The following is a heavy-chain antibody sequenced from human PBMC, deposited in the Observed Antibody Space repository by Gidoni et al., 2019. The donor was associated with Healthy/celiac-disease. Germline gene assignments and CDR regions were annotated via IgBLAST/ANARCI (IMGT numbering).Heavy chain of an antibody. CDR3: ARESRSEFDY. D-gene: IGHD3-10*01. J-gene: IGHJ4*02. Sequence: EVQLVESGGGLIQPGGSLRLSCAACGFTVSSNYMRWVRQAPGKGLEWFSVIYSGGCTYYADAVKGRFTISRDNSKNTLYLQMNSLRAEDTTVYYCARESRSEFDYWGQGTLVTVSS. CDR1: GFTVSSNY. V-gene: IGHV3-53*01. CDR2: IYSGGCT.